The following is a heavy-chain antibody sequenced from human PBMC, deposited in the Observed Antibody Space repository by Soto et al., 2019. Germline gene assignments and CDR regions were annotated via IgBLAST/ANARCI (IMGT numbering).Heavy chain of an antibody. CDR3: ARGDCGGDCYSFDWFDP. J-gene: IGHJ5*02. CDR2: IYYSGST. CDR1: GGSISSYY. D-gene: IGHD2-21*02. V-gene: IGHV4-59*01. Sequence: PSETLSLTCTVSGGSISSYYWSWIRQPPGKGLEWIGYIYYSGSTNYNPSLKSRVTISVDTSKNQFSLKLSPVTAADTAVYYCARGDCGGDCYSFDWFDPWGQGTLVTVSS.